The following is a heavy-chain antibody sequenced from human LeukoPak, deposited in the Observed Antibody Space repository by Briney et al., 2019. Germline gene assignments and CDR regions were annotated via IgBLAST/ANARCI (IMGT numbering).Heavy chain of an antibody. CDR1: GYTFTGYY. D-gene: IGHD2-21*02. Sequence: ASVKVSCKASGYTFTGYYMHWVRQAPGQGLEWMGWINPNSGGTNYAQKFQGWVTMTRDTSISTAYMELSRLRSDDTAVYYCARVCPYCGCDGRFDYWGQGTLVTVSS. CDR2: INPNSGGT. CDR3: ARVCPYCGCDGRFDY. V-gene: IGHV1-2*04. J-gene: IGHJ4*02.